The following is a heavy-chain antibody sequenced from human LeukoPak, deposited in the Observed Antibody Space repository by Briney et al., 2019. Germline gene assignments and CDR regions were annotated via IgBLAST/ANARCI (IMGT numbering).Heavy chain of an antibody. D-gene: IGHD3-10*01. Sequence: ASVKVSCKASGYTFTSYYMHWVRQAPGQGLEWMGIINPSGGSTSYAQKFQGRVTMTRDTSTSTVYMELSSLRSEDTAVYYCARDRAPYGSGRPPIFDYWGQGTLVTVSS. V-gene: IGHV1-46*01. CDR1: GYTFTSYY. CDR3: ARDRAPYGSGRPPIFDY. J-gene: IGHJ4*02. CDR2: INPSGGST.